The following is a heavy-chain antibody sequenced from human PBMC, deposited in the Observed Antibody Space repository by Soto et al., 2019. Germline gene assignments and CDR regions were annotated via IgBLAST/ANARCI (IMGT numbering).Heavy chain of an antibody. CDR1: GYTFTSYD. V-gene: IGHV1-8*01. J-gene: IGHJ5*02. CDR3: AREDRPSRKNWFDP. D-gene: IGHD6-13*01. CDR2: MNPNSGNT. Sequence: ASVKVSCKASGYTFTSYDINWVRQATGQGLEWMGWMNPNSGNTGYAQKFQGRVTMTRNTSISTAYMELSSLRSEDTAVYYCAREDRPSRKNWFDPWGQGTLLTVSS.